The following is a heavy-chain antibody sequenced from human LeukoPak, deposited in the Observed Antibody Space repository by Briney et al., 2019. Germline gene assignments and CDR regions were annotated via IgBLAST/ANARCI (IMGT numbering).Heavy chain of an antibody. J-gene: IGHJ3*02. V-gene: IGHV1-69*06. D-gene: IGHD3-10*01. CDR2: IIPMFATA. CDR1: GGTLRNYA. Sequence: SVKVSCKASGGTLRNYAINWVRQAPGQRLEWMGGIIPMFATANYAQKFQGGVTITADKSTGTVYMELRSLTSEDTAVYYCARGELLWFGELYRIDAFDIWGQGTMVIVSS. CDR3: ARGELLWFGELYRIDAFDI.